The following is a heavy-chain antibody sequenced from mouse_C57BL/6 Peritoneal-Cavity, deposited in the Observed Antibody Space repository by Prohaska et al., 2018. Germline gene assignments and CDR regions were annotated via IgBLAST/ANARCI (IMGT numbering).Heavy chain of an antibody. J-gene: IGHJ2*01. D-gene: IGHD1-1*01. CDR1: GYTFTDYY. CDR3: ALLITTVVAEYYFDY. V-gene: IGHV1-26*01. Sequence: PGASVKISCKASGYTFTDYYMNWVKQSHGRSLEWIGDINPNNGGTSYNQKVKGNATLTVDKSSSTADMELRSLTSEDSAVYYCALLITTVVAEYYFDYWGQGTTLTVSS. CDR2: INPNNGGT.